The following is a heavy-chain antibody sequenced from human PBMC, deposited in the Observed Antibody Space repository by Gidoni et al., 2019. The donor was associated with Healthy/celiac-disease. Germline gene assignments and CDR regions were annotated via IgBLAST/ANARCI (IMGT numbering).Heavy chain of an antibody. J-gene: IGHJ4*02. Sequence: EVQLVESGGGLVQPGRSLILSCADSGFPFDDYAMHWVRQAPGKGLEWVSGISWNSGSIGYADSVKGRFTISRDNAKNSLYLQMNSLRAEDTALYYCAKDPAGYYDRSGYYFDYWGQGTLVTVSS. D-gene: IGHD3-22*01. CDR3: AKDPAGYYDRSGYYFDY. CDR1: GFPFDDYA. V-gene: IGHV3-9*01. CDR2: ISWNSGSI.